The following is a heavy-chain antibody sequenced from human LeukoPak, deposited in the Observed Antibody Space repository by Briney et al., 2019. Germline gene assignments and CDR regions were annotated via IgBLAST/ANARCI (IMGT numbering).Heavy chain of an antibody. CDR1: GGPISSSSYY. Sequence: SETLSLTCTVSGGPISSSSYYWGWIRQPPGKGLEWIGSIYYSESTYYNPSLKSRVTISVDTSKNQFSLKLSSVTAADTAVYYCARHQKHADVLGGSLYYYGSGSYYRVPPAAYWFDPWGQGTLVTVSS. CDR3: ARHQKHADVLGGSLYYYGSGSYYRVPPAAYWFDP. J-gene: IGHJ5*02. D-gene: IGHD3-10*01. V-gene: IGHV4-39*01. CDR2: IYYSEST.